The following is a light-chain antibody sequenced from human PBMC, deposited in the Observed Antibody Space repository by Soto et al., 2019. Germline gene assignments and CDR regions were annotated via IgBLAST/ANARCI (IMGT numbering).Light chain of an antibody. J-gene: IGKJ2*01. CDR1: QSVLYGSSNKNY. CDR3: QPYYSTPPYT. CDR2: WAS. V-gene: IGKV4-1*01. Sequence: DIVMTQSPDSLAVSLGERATINCKSSQSVLYGSSNKNYLAWYQQKPGQPPKLLIYWASTRESGVPDRFSVRGSWTDFKLTITNLRAEDVAVYFCQPYYSTPPYTFGQGTKVE.